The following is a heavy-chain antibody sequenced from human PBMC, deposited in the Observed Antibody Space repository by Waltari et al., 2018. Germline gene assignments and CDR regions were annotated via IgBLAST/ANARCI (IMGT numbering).Heavy chain of an antibody. CDR2: INSDGSST. D-gene: IGHD3-3*01. CDR3: AREGYDFWSGYDAFDI. J-gene: IGHJ3*02. V-gene: IGHV3-74*01. CDR1: GFTFSSYW. Sequence: EVQLVESGGGLVQPGGSLRLSCAASGFTFSSYWMHWVRQAPGKGLVWVSRINSDGSSTSYADTVKGRFTISRDNAKNTLYLKMNSLRAEDTAVYYCAREGYDFWSGYDAFDIWGQGTMVTVSS.